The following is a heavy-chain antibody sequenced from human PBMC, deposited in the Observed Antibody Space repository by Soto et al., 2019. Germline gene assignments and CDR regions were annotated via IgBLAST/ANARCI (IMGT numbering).Heavy chain of an antibody. Sequence: QVQLVQSGAEVKKPGASVKVSCKTSGYTFSNYPISWVRQAPGQGLEWVGWISTYNGKTNYGQKFQGRVTITTDTSASKAYMNLRNLRSDDTAVYYCARDRVEAALGTFDQWGQGTRVTVSS. CDR1: GYTFSNYP. CDR2: ISTYNGKT. D-gene: IGHD6-13*01. J-gene: IGHJ4*02. CDR3: ARDRVEAALGTFDQ. V-gene: IGHV1-18*01.